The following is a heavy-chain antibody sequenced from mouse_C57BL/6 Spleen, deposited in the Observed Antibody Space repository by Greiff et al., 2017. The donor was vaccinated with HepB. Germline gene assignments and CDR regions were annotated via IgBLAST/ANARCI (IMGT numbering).Heavy chain of an antibody. CDR3: ARGGLGRWYFDV. CDR1: GFTFSDYY. V-gene: IGHV5-12*01. CDR2: ISNGGGST. Sequence: EVQLVESGGGLVQPGGSLKLSCAASGFTFSDYYMYWVRQTPEKRLEWVAYISNGGGSTYYPDTVKGRFTISRDNAKKTLYLQMSRLKSEDTAMYYCARGGLGRWYFDVWGTGTTVTVSS. J-gene: IGHJ1*03. D-gene: IGHD4-1*01.